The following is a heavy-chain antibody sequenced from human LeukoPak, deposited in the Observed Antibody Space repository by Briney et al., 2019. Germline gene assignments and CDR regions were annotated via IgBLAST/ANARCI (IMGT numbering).Heavy chain of an antibody. CDR2: IYYSGST. V-gene: IGHV4-59*01. J-gene: IGHJ4*02. CDR1: GGSISSYY. CDR3: ARGVVPAAKWFDY. Sequence: SETLSLTCTVSGGSISSYYWSWIRQPPGKGLEWIGYIYYSGSTNYNPSLKSRVTISVDMSKNQFSLKLSSVTAADTAVYYCARGVVPAAKWFDYWGQGTLVTVSS. D-gene: IGHD2-2*01.